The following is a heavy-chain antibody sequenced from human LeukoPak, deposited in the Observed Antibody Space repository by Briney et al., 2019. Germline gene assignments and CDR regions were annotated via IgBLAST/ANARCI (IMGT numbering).Heavy chain of an antibody. V-gene: IGHV3-23*01. CDR2: ISGGSGST. J-gene: IGHJ4*02. CDR1: GFTFDDYA. Sequence: PGRSLRLSCAASGFTFDDYAMHWVRHAPGKGLAWVSTISGGSGSTYCADSVKGRFTISRDNSKNTLYLQMNSLRDEDTAVYYCAKHRFESGGYHSTDWGQGTLVTVSS. CDR3: AKHRFESGGYHSTD. D-gene: IGHD3-22*01.